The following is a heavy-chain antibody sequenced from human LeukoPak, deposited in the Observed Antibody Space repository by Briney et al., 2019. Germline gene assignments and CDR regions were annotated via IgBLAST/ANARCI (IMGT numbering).Heavy chain of an antibody. D-gene: IGHD4-17*01. CDR3: ARDVSINYGDYPDAFDI. CDR2: SNPNSGGT. V-gene: IGHV1-2*02. J-gene: IGHJ3*02. Sequence: ASVKVSCKASGYTFTGYYMHWVRQAPGQGLEWMGWSNPNSGGTNYAQKFQGRVTMTRDTSISTAYMELSRLRSDGTAVYYCARDVSINYGDYPDAFDIWGQGTMVTVSS. CDR1: GYTFTGYY.